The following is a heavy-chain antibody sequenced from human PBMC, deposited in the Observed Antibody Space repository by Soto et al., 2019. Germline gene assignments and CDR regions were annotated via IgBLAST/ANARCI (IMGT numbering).Heavy chain of an antibody. CDR3: ARGFLAWLSPSFDY. CDR2: ISAYNGNT. J-gene: IGHJ4*02. V-gene: IGHV1-18*01. D-gene: IGHD3-3*01. CDR1: GYTFTSYG. Sequence: QVQLVQSGAEVKKPGASVKVSCKASGYTFTSYGISWVRQAPGQGPEWMGWISAYNGNTNYAQKLQGRVTMTTDTSKSTVYMELGSLRSDGTAVYSCARGFLAWLSPSFDYWGQAPLVTVSS.